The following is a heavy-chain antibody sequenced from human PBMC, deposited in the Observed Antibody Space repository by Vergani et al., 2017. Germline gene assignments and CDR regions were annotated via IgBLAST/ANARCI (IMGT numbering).Heavy chain of an antibody. J-gene: IGHJ3*02. CDR2: IYSGGST. CDR1: GFTVSSNY. V-gene: IGHV3-66*02. D-gene: IGHD5-24*01. CDR3: ARDGRWLQFRGAFDI. Sequence: EVQLVESGGGLVQPGGSLRLSCAASGFTVSSNYMSWVRQAPGKGLEWVSVIYSGGSTYYADSVKGRFTISRDNSKNTLYLQMNSRRAEDTAVYYCARDGRWLQFRGAFDIWGQGTMVTVSS.